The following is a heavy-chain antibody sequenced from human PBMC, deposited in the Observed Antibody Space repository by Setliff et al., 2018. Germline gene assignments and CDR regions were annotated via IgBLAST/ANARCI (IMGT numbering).Heavy chain of an antibody. CDR2: ITPIFETA. CDR1: GGTFSGYA. Sequence: SVKVSCKASGGTFSGYAFSWARQAPGQGLEWIGGITPIFETAHYAEKFRDRVTITADKSTTTVHMEFSSLRSDDTAVYYCARGGVAAAGRKGVFEHWGQGTLVTVSS. V-gene: IGHV1-69*06. J-gene: IGHJ4*02. D-gene: IGHD6-13*01. CDR3: ARGGVAAAGRKGVFEH.